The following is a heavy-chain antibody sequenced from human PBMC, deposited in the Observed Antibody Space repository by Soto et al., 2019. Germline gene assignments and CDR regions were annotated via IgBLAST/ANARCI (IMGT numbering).Heavy chain of an antibody. V-gene: IGHV4-34*01. CDR3: ARGPRGSSWYTSAANWFDP. CDR1: GGSFSGYY. Sequence: SETLSLACAVYGGSFSGYYWSWIRQPPGKGLEWIGEINHSGSTNYNPSLKSRVTISVDTSKNQFSLKLSSVTAADTAVYYCARGPRGSSWYTSAANWFDPWGQGTLVTVSS. J-gene: IGHJ5*02. CDR2: INHSGST. D-gene: IGHD6-13*01.